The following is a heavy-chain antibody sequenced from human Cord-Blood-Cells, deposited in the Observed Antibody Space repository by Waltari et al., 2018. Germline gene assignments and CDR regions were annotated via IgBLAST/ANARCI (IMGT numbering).Heavy chain of an antibody. CDR1: GGTYSRDP. J-gene: IGHJ3*02. CDR2: IIPILGIA. Sequence: QPQLVQSGPEVKKPWYSVTVSCKSVGGTYSRDPISRVRQAPGQGLEWMGRIIPILGIANYAKKFQGRVTITADKSTSTAYMELSSLRSEDTAVYYCARAPPPADAFDIWGQGTMVTVSS. CDR3: ARAPPPADAFDI. V-gene: IGHV1-69*09.